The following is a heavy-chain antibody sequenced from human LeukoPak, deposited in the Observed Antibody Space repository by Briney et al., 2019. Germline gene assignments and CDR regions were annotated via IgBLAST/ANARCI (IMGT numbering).Heavy chain of an antibody. J-gene: IGHJ4*02. V-gene: IGHV1-69*13. CDR1: GGTFSSYA. Sequence: AXVKVSCKASGGTFSSYAISWVRQAPGEALEWKGGIIPIFGPANYAQKFQGRVTITADESTSTAYMELSSLRSEDTAVYYCARGGIAAAGYYFDYWGQGTLVTVSS. CDR3: ARGGIAAAGYYFDY. CDR2: IIPIFGPA. D-gene: IGHD6-13*01.